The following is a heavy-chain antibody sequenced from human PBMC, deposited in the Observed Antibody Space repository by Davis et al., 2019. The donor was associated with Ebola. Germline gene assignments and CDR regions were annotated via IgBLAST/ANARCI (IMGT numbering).Heavy chain of an antibody. CDR3: ARGYYYYGMDV. J-gene: IGHJ6*02. V-gene: IGHV4-31*11. CDR1: GGSFSGYY. Sequence: MPSETLSLTCAVYGGSFSGYYWSWIRQHPGKGLEWIGYIYYSGSTYYNPSLKSRVTISVDTSKNQFSLKLSSVTAADTAVYYCARGYYYYGMDVWGQGTTVTVSS. CDR2: IYYSGST.